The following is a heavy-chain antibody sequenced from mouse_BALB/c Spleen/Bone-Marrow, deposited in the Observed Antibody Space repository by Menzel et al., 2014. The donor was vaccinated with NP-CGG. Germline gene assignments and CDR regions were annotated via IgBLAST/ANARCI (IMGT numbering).Heavy chain of an antibody. Sequence: VQLQQSGAELAKPGASVKISCKASGYTFTSYWMHWVKQRPGQGLEWIGYINPSTGYTEYNQKFKDKATLTADKSSSTAYMQLSSLTTEDSAVYYCAREDKGYRYGGPFDYWGQGTPLTVSS. V-gene: IGHV1-7*01. CDR1: GYTFTSYW. CDR3: AREDKGYRYGGPFDY. J-gene: IGHJ2*01. D-gene: IGHD2-14*01. CDR2: INPSTGYT.